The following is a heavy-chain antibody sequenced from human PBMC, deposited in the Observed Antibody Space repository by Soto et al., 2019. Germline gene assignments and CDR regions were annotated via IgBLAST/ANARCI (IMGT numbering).Heavy chain of an antibody. J-gene: IGHJ6*02. CDR2: TYYRSKWYN. D-gene: IGHD2-2*01. V-gene: IGHV6-1*01. CDR3: ARGRLIFVVVPASMDRIDV. Sequence: PSQTLSLTCVISGDSVSSNSAAWNWIRQSPSRGLEWLGRTYYRSKWYNDYAVSVKSRITINPDTSKNQFSLQLNSVTPEDTAVYYCARGRLIFVVVPASMDRIDVLGQRTTVTFAS. CDR1: GDSVSSNSAA.